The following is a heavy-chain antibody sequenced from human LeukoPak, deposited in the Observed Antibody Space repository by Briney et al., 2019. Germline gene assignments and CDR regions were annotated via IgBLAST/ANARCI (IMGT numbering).Heavy chain of an antibody. V-gene: IGHV1-3*04. J-gene: IGHJ4*02. CDR2: INTGNGDT. D-gene: IGHD3-3*01. CDR3: ARGLWSAHRREYYFDS. Sequence: ASVNVSCTASGYTFTNYAVNWMRQAPGQRLEWMGWINTGNGDTKFSQNYQARVTITRDASASTAYMELSSLTSEDTAVYFCARGLWSAHRREYYFDSWGQGTLVTVSS. CDR1: GYTFTNYA.